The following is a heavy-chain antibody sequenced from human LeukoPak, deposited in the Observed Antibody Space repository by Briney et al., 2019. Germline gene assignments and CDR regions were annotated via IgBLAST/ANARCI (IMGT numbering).Heavy chain of an antibody. Sequence: PSETLSLTCTVSGGSISNYYWSWIRQPAGKGLEWIGRIYTTGTTNFNPSLKSRVTLSVDTAKNQFSLKLSSVTAADTAVYYCAKGYDILTGYYYFDSWGQGTLVTVSS. CDR3: AKGYDILTGYYYFDS. CDR1: GGSISNYY. CDR2: IYTTGTT. J-gene: IGHJ4*02. D-gene: IGHD3-9*01. V-gene: IGHV4-4*07.